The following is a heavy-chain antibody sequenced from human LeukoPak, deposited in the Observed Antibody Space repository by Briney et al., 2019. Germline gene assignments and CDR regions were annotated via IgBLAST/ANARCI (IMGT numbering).Heavy chain of an antibody. Sequence: SVKVSCKASGGTFSSYAISWVRQAPGQGLERMGGIIPIFGTANYAQKFQGRVTITADESTSTAYMELSSLRSEDTAVYYCARGLFSASFVYFQHWGQGTLVTVSS. CDR3: ARGLFSASFVYFQH. CDR1: GGTFSSYA. V-gene: IGHV1-69*13. CDR2: IIPIFGTA. D-gene: IGHD2-2*01. J-gene: IGHJ1*01.